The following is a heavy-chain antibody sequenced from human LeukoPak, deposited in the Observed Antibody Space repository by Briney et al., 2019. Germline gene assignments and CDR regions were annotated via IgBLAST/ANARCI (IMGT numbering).Heavy chain of an antibody. V-gene: IGHV3-48*04. CDR1: GFTFSTYS. CDR2: ISSSSSPI. Sequence: GGSLRLSCVASGFTFSTYSMNWVRQAPGKGLEWVSYISSSSSPIFYTDSVKGRFTISRDNAKNSLYLQMNSLRAEDSAVYYCTRSGYCTSTSCLNGRGAFDIWGQGTMVTVSS. J-gene: IGHJ3*02. D-gene: IGHD2-2*01. CDR3: TRSGYCTSTSCLNGRGAFDI.